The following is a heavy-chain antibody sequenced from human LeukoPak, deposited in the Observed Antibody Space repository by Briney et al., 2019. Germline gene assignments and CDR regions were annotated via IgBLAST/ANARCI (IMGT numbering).Heavy chain of an antibody. CDR2: ISSSSSYI. CDR1: GFTFSSYS. CDR3: ARDSDYDYYFDY. J-gene: IGHJ4*02. Sequence: PGGSLRLSCAASGFTFSSYSMNWVRQAPGKGLEWVSSISSSSSYIYYADSVKGRFTISRDNAKNSLYLQMNSLRAEDTAVYYCARDSDYDYYFDYWGQGTLVTVSS. V-gene: IGHV3-21*01. D-gene: IGHD3-22*01.